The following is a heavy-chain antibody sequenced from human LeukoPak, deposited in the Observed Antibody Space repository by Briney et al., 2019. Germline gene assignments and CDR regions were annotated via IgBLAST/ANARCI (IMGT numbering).Heavy chain of an antibody. CDR1: GFTFSDHY. J-gene: IGHJ4*02. V-gene: IGHV3-72*01. D-gene: IGHD3-10*01. CDR2: SRDKSKSYTT. CDR3: IRVGYFGSGSRFFDY. Sequence: GGSLRLSCAASGFTFSDHYMDWVRQAPGKGLEGVGRSRDKSKSYTTDYAASVKGRFTISRDDSQNSLHLQMNSLKSEDSAVYFCIRVGYFGSGSRFFDYWGQGTLVTVSS.